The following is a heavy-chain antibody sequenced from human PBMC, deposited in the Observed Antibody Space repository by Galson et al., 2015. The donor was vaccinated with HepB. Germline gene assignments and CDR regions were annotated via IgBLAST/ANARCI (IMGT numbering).Heavy chain of an antibody. CDR3: ARDRWGSNGYYGGLSS. CDR1: GGSISNGGYY. Sequence: LSLTCTVSGGSISNGGYYWNWLRQKPGEGLEWIGHFYYSGTTSYNPSLKSRVSISADTSKNQFSLNLSSVTAADTAVYYCARDRWGSNGYYGGLSSWGQGTLVTVSS. D-gene: IGHD3-22*01. CDR2: FYYSGTT. J-gene: IGHJ5*02. V-gene: IGHV4-31*03.